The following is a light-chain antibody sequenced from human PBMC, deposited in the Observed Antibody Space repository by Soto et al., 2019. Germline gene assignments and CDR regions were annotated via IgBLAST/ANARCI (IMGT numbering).Light chain of an antibody. J-gene: IGKJ4*01. Sequence: EIVLTQSPVTLSLSPGQRATLSCRASQSIGNYLAWYQQKPGQAPRLLMYDASTRATGIPARFSGSGSGTDFTLTISSLEPEDFAVYHCQQRRNWITFGGGTKVEIK. CDR3: QQRRNWIT. V-gene: IGKV3-11*01. CDR2: DAS. CDR1: QSIGNY.